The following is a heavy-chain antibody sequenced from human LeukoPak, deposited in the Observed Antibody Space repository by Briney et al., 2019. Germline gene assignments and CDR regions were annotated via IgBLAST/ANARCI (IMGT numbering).Heavy chain of an antibody. V-gene: IGHV1-2*02. Sequence: ASVKVSCKTSGYGFTAYFMHWVRLAPGQGLEWMGWIDPNSGGTNYAQKFQGRVTMTRDTSISTAYMELSRLRSDDTAVYYCARVRYRLAETYIDYWGQGTLVTVSS. CDR1: GYGFTAYF. CDR3: ARVRYRLAETYIDY. J-gene: IGHJ4*02. CDR2: IDPNSGGT. D-gene: IGHD3-9*01.